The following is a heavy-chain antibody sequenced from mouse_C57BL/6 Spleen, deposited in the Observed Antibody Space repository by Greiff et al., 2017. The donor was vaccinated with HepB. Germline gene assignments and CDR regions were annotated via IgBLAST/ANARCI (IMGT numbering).Heavy chain of an antibody. CDR2: IYPRDGST. Sequence: QVQLKESGPELVKPGASVKLSCKASGYTFTSYDINWVKQRPGQGLEWIGWIYPRDGSTKYNEKFKGKATLTVDTSSSTACMELHSLTSEDSAVYVCAREEDWESFDDWGQGTTLTVSS. V-gene: IGHV1-85*01. J-gene: IGHJ2*01. D-gene: IGHD4-1*01. CDR1: GYTFTSYD. CDR3: AREEDWESFDD.